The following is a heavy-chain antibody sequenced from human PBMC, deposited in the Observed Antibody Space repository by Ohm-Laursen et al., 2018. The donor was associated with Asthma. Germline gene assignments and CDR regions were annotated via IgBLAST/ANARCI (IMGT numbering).Heavy chain of an antibody. CDR1: GFTFRSYA. CDR3: ARDVMEWYLPAFDF. V-gene: IGHV3-30-3*01. Sequence: SLRLSCSATGFTFRSYAMHWVRQAPGKGLEWVAAGGSYYDGGLKYYADSVNGRFTVSRDDSKNTLYLQMNSLRPDDTAVYYCARDVMEWYLPAFDFWGQGTLVTVSS. CDR2: GGSYYDGGLK. J-gene: IGHJ4*02. D-gene: IGHD3-3*01.